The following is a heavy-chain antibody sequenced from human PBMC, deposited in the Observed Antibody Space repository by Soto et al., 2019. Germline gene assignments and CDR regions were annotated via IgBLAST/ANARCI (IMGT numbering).Heavy chain of an antibody. CDR2: MSSSGSTI. CDR1: GFTFSSYG. D-gene: IGHD3-22*01. V-gene: IGHV3-48*03. Sequence: AGGSLRLSCEASGFTFSSYGMNWVRQAPGKGLECVSYMSSSGSTIYYADSVKGRFTISRDNAKNSLYLQMNSLRAEDTAVYYCAGSSGYYSSFYFDYWGQGTPVTVYS. J-gene: IGHJ4*02. CDR3: AGSSGYYSSFYFDY.